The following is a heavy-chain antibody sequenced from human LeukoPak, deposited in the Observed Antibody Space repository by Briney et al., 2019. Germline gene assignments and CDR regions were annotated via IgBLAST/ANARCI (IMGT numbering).Heavy chain of an antibody. CDR2: INWNGGST. CDR1: GFTFDDYG. V-gene: IGHV3-20*04. CDR3: ARGVRGLNTWANDY. J-gene: IGHJ4*02. D-gene: IGHD3-10*01. Sequence: GGSLRLSCAASGFTFDDYGMSWVRQAPGKGLEWVSGINWNGGSTGYADSVKGRFTISRDNAKNSLYLQMNSLRAEDTAVYYCARGVRGLNTWANDYWGQGTLVTVSS.